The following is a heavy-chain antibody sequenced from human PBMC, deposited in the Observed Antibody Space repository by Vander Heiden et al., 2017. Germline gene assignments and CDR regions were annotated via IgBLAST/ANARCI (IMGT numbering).Heavy chain of an antibody. CDR2: ISTSSTYR. D-gene: IGHD1-20*01. CDR1: GFTFSNYI. V-gene: IGHV3-21*01. Sequence: EVQLVESGGGLVKPGGSLRLSCAASGFTFSNYIMHWVRQAPGKGLEWVSSISTSSTYRYYAESVKGRFTISRDNAKNSLFLQMNNLRAEDTAVYYCARVDNWNDLDYWGQGTLVTVSS. CDR3: ARVDNWNDLDY. J-gene: IGHJ4*02.